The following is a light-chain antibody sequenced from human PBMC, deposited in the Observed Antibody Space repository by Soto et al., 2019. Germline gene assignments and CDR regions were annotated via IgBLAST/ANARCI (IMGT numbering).Light chain of an antibody. J-gene: IGLJ2*01. Sequence: QSALTQPASVSGSPGQSITISCTGTSSDVGGYNYVSWYQHHPGKAPKLMIYDVSNRPSGVSNRFSGSKSGNTASLTISGLQAEDEADYYCSSYTSSSTREFGGGTKLTV. CDR3: SSYTSSSTRE. CDR2: DVS. CDR1: SSDVGGYNY. V-gene: IGLV2-14*03.